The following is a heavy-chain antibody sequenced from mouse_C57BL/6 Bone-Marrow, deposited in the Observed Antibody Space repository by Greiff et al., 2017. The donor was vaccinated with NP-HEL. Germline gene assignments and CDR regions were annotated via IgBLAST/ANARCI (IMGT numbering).Heavy chain of an antibody. CDR1: GFNIKDDY. D-gene: IGHD2-2*01. CDR2: IDPENGDT. V-gene: IGHV14-4*01. CDR3: TTWLRRPRDY. Sequence: VQLKQSGAELVRPGASVKLSCTASGFNIKDDYMHWVKQRPEQGLEWIGWIDPENGDTEYASKFQGKATITADTSSNTAYLQLSSLTSEDTAVYYCTTWLRRPRDYWGQGTTLTVSS. J-gene: IGHJ2*01.